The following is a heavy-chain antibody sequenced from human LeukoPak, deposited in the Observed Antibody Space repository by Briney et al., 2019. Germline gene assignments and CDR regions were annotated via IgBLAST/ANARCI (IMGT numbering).Heavy chain of an antibody. J-gene: IGHJ4*02. D-gene: IGHD6-13*01. CDR2: ISGSGGST. V-gene: IGHV3-23*01. CDR3: AKDDPGYSSSWYDY. Sequence: GGSLRLSCAASRFTFSSYAMSWVRQAPGKGLEWVSAISGSGGSTYYADSVKGRFTISRDNSKNTLYLQMNSLRAEDTAVYYCAKDDPGYSSSWYDYWGQGTLVTVSS. CDR1: RFTFSSYA.